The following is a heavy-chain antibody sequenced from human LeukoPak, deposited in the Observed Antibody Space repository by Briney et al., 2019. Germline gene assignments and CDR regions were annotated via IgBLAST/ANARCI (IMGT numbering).Heavy chain of an antibody. J-gene: IGHJ6*03. V-gene: IGHV4-39*01. CDR1: GGSISSSSYY. Sequence: KPSETLSLTCTVSGGSISSSSYYWGWIRQPPGKGLEWIGSIYYSGSTYYNPSLKSRVTISVDTSKNQFSLKLSSVTAADTAVYYCARHSYPPYSSVIGWYAYNYYYYMDVWGKGTTVTVSS. CDR3: ARHSYPPYSSVIGWYAYNYYYYMDV. D-gene: IGHD6-19*01. CDR2: IYYSGST.